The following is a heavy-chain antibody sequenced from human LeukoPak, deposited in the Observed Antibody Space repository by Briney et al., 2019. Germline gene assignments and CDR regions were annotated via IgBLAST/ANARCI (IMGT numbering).Heavy chain of an antibody. D-gene: IGHD3-22*01. CDR2: ISGSGGST. J-gene: IGHJ4*02. V-gene: IGHV3-23*01. CDR3: AKELVRINPQYFDY. Sequence: PGGSLRLSCAASGFTFSNAWMSWVRQAPGKGLEWVSAISGSGGSTYYADSVKGRFTISRDNSKNTLYLQMNSLRAEDTAVYYCAKELVRINPQYFDYWGQGTLVTVSS. CDR1: GFTFSNAW.